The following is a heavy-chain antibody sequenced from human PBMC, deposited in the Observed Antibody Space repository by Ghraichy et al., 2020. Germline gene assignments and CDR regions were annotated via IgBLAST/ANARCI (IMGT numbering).Heavy chain of an antibody. V-gene: IGHV4-39*01. CDR2: IHHSGST. Sequence: SETLSLTCTVSGGSISSSNYYWGWIRQPPGKGLEWVGSIHHSGSTYYNPSLNSRVTMSADTSRNQFSLKLSSVTAADTAVYYCAGSFGVIKYVHLWGRGTLVTVSS. J-gene: IGHJ2*01. CDR1: GGSISSSNYY. D-gene: IGHD3-16*01. CDR3: AGSFGVIKYVHL.